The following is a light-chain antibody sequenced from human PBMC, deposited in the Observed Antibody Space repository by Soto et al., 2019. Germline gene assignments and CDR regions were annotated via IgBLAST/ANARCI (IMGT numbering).Light chain of an antibody. Sequence: EIVMTQSPATLSVPPGERATLSCRASQSVSTKVAWYQQKPGQAPRLLIYATSTRATGAPARFSGSGSGTEFTLTISNLQSEDFAVYYCQQYSNWPPITFGQGTRLEIK. V-gene: IGKV3-15*01. CDR2: ATS. CDR1: QSVSTK. J-gene: IGKJ5*01. CDR3: QQYSNWPPIT.